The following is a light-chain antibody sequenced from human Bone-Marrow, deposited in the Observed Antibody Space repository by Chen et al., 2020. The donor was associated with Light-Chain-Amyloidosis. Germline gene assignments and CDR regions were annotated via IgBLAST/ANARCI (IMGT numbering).Light chain of an antibody. Sequence: SALTQPASVSGSPGQSINISCTGTSRDVGSYNLVTWYQQHPGKAPKLMIFDVTKRPSGVSNRFSGSKSGNTASLTISGLQADDEADYYCCSYAGSTTYIVFGGGTKLTVL. V-gene: IGLV2-23*02. CDR3: CSYAGSTTYIV. J-gene: IGLJ2*01. CDR1: SRDVGSYNL. CDR2: DVT.